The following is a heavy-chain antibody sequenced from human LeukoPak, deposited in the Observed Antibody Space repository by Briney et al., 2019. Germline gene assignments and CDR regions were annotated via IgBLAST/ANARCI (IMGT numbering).Heavy chain of an antibody. V-gene: IGHV4-34*01. CDR2: INHSGST. CDR1: GGSFSGYY. J-gene: IGHJ5*02. CDR3: ARQRPAAARRWFDP. D-gene: IGHD2-2*01. Sequence: PSETLSLTCAVYGGSFSGYYWSWIRQPPGKGLEWIGEINHSGSTNYNPSLKSRVTISVDTSKNQFSLKLSSVTAADTAVYYCARQRPAAARRWFDPWAQGTLVTVSS.